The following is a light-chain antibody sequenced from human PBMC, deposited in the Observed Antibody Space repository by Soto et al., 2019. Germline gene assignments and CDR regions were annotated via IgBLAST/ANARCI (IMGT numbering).Light chain of an antibody. Sequence: EIVLTQSPGTLSLSPGERATLSCRASQSVSRSYLVWYQQKPGQAPSLLIYGSSIRATGIPDRCSGSGSGTDFTLTISRLEPEDFYMYYCQQYGRSPTFGPGTKVDVK. CDR2: GSS. CDR1: QSVSRSY. V-gene: IGKV3-20*01. CDR3: QQYGRSPT. J-gene: IGKJ3*01.